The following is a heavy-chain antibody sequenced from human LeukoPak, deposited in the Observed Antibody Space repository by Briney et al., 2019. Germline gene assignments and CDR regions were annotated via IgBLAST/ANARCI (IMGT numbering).Heavy chain of an antibody. CDR1: GGSISSYY. Sequence: SETLSLTCTVSGGSISSYYWSWIRQPPGKGLEWIGYIYTSGSTNYNPSLKSRVTISVDTSKNQFSLKLSSVTAADTAVYYCASSDCSSTSCYYHYYYYYMDVWGKGTTVNVSS. CDR2: IYTSGST. D-gene: IGHD2-2*01. CDR3: ASSDCSSTSCYYHYYYYYMDV. V-gene: IGHV4-4*09. J-gene: IGHJ6*03.